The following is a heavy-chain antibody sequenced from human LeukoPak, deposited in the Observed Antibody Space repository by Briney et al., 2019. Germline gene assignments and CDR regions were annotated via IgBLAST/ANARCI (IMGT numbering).Heavy chain of an antibody. Sequence: GESLKISCKGSGYSFTSYWIGWVHQMPGKGLEWMGIIYPGDSDTRYSPSFQGQVTISAVKSISTAYLQWSSLKASDTAMSYCARLHGYCSSTSCHPYYYYGMDVWGQGTTVTVSS. CDR3: ARLHGYCSSTSCHPYYYYGMDV. CDR2: IYPGDSDT. D-gene: IGHD2-2*01. V-gene: IGHV5-51*07. CDR1: GYSFTSYW. J-gene: IGHJ6*02.